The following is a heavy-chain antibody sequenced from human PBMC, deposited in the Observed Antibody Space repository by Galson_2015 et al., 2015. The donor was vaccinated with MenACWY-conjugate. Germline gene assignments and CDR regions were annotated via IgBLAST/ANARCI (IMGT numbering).Heavy chain of an antibody. CDR3: ARDYCSSTSCYFDY. Sequence: SLRLSCAASGFTVSNYGMAWVRQAPGKGLDWVSAISGGGTTYYAASVKGRFTISRDNSKHTLYLQMNSLRAEDTSVYYCARDYCSSTSCYFDYWGQGTLVTVSS. J-gene: IGHJ4*02. CDR1: GFTVSNYG. D-gene: IGHD2-2*01. CDR2: ISGGGTT. V-gene: IGHV3-23*01.